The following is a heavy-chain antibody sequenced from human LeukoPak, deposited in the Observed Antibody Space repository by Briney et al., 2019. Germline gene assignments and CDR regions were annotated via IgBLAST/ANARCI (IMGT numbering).Heavy chain of an antibody. V-gene: IGHV1-69*13. CDR1: GGTFSSYA. Sequence: ASVKVSCTASGGTFSSYAISWVRQAPGQGLEWMGGIIPIFGTANYAQKFQGRVTITADESTSTAYMELSSLRSEDTAVYYCARAGGPITIHAFDIWAKGQWSPSLQ. CDR3: ARAGGPITIHAFDI. D-gene: IGHD3-3*01. J-gene: IGHJ3*02. CDR2: IIPIFGTA.